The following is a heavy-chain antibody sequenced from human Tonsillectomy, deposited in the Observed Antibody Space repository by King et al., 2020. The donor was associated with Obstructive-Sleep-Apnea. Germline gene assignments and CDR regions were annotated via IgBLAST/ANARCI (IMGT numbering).Heavy chain of an antibody. CDR3: AKGSGIDY. CDR1: GFTFSSYA. J-gene: IGHJ4*02. V-gene: IGHV3-23*04. Sequence: VQLVESGGGLVQPGRSLRLSCAASGFTFSSYAMNWVRQAPGKGLEWVSAISCSGGSKCYADSVKGRFTISRDNSKNTLYLQMNSLRAEDTAVYYCAKGSGIDYWGQGTLVTVSS. CDR2: ISCSGGSK.